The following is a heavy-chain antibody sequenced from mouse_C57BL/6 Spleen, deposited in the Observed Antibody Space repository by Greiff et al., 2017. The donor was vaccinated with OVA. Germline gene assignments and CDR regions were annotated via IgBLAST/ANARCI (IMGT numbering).Heavy chain of an antibody. CDR3: YSNGGFAY. D-gene: IGHD2-5*01. J-gene: IGHJ3*01. CDR1: GYTFTDYE. Sequence: VQLQQSGAELVRPGASVTLSCKASGYTFTDYEMHWVKQTPVHGLEWIGAIDPETGGTAYNQKFKGKAILTADKSSSTAYLELRSLASEDSAVYYCYSNGGFAYWGQGTLVTVSA. V-gene: IGHV1-15*01. CDR2: IDPETGGT.